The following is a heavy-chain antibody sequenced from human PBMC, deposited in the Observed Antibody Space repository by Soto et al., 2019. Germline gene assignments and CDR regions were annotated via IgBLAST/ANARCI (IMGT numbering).Heavy chain of an antibody. CDR1: GGSISSSY. D-gene: IGHD2-15*01. V-gene: IGHV4-59*01. Sequence: PSETLSLTCTVPGGSISSSYWSWIRQPPGKGLEWLAFIYDDGSAYYIPSLKIRATISLDMSKNQFSLKLTSVTAADTAVYYCARDKYCSGGSCRKNWFDPWGQGTLVTAPQ. CDR2: IYDDGSA. J-gene: IGHJ5*02. CDR3: ARDKYCSGGSCRKNWFDP.